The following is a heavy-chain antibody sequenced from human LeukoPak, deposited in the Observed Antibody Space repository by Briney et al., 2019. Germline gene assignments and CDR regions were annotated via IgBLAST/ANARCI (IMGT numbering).Heavy chain of an antibody. CDR1: GFTFSSYA. D-gene: IGHD6-13*01. J-gene: IGHJ6*02. V-gene: IGHV3-30-3*01. CDR3: AREVRYSSNWYYYYGMDV. Sequence: GGSLRLSCAASGFTFSSYAMHWVRQAPGKGLEWVAVISYDGSNKYYADSVKGRFTISRDNSKNTLYLQMNSLRAEDTAVYYCAREVRYSSNWYYYYGMDVWGQGTTVAVSS. CDR2: ISYDGSNK.